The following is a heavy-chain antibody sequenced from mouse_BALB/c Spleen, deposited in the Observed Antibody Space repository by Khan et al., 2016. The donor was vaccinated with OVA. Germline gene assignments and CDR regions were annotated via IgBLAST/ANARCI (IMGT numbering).Heavy chain of an antibody. CDR1: GFSLTGYG. V-gene: IGHV2-6-7*01. CDR2: IWGDGNT. CDR3: ARAYYRSDGYYAMDY. D-gene: IGHD2-14*01. J-gene: IGHJ4*01. Sequence: QVQLKQSGPGLVAPSQSLSITCTVSGFSLTGYGVNWVRQPPGKGLEWLGMIWGDGNTDYNSALKSRLSISKDNSKSQVFLKMNSLQTDDSAMYYCARAYYRSDGYYAMDYWGQGTSVTVSS.